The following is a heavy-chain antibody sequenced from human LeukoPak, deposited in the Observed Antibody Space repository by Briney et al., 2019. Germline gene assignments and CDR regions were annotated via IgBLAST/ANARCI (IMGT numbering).Heavy chain of an antibody. CDR2: ISWDSRNI. CDR1: GFTFDDYA. CDR3: ARGNRNSSGFYFYYGMDV. J-gene: IGHJ6*02. Sequence: GGSLRLSCAASGFTFDDYAMFWVRQAPGKGLEWVSGISWDSRNIGYAASVKGRFTTSRDNGKNSLYLQMNSLRPDDTALYYCARGNRNSSGFYFYYGMDVWGPGSTVTVSS. V-gene: IGHV3-9*01. D-gene: IGHD6-19*01.